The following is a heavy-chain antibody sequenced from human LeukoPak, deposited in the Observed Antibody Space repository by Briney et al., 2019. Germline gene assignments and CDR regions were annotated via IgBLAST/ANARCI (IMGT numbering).Heavy chain of an antibody. J-gene: IGHJ4*02. CDR1: GFTFSSYA. Sequence: GGSLRLSCAASGFTFSSYAMHWVRQAPGKGLEWVAVISYDGSNKYYADSVKGRFTISRDNSKNTLYLQMNSLRAEDTAVYYCARDAGITGTTEFDYWGQGTLVTVSS. D-gene: IGHD1-7*01. V-gene: IGHV3-30-3*01. CDR2: ISYDGSNK. CDR3: ARDAGITGTTEFDY.